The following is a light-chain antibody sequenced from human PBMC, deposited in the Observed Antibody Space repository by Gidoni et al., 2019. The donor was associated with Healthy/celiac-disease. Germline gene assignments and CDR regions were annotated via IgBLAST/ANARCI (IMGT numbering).Light chain of an antibody. CDR1: QSIISY. CDR3: QQSYSTPRS. V-gene: IGKV1-39*01. Sequence: DIQMTQSPSSLSASVGDRVTITCRASQSIISYLNWYQQNPGKAPKLLIYAASSLQSGVPSRFSGSGSGTDFTLTISSLQPEDFATYYCQQSYSTPRSFGQGTKLEIK. J-gene: IGKJ2*04. CDR2: AAS.